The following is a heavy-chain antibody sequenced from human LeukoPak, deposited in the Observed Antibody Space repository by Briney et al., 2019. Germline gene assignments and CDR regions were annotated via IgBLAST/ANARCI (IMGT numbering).Heavy chain of an antibody. D-gene: IGHD1-1*01. V-gene: IGHV1-18*01. Sequence: GASVKVSCKASGYTFTSYGFTWVRQAPGQGLEWMGWISAYNGNTKYAQKLQGRVTMTTDTSTTTAYVELRSLRSDDTAVYYCLTKGHYWGQGTLVTVSS. J-gene: IGHJ4*02. CDR3: LTKGHY. CDR1: GYTFTSYG. CDR2: ISAYNGNT.